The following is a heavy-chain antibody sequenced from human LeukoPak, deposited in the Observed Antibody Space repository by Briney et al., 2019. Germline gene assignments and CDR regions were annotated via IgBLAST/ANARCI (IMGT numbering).Heavy chain of an antibody. CDR1: GFTFSSYS. CDR3: ARDSYDYVWGSYRYTLFDY. Sequence: GGSLRLSCAASGFTFSSYSMNWVRQAPGKGLEWVSSISSSSYIYYADSVKGRFAISRDNAKNSLYLQMNSPRAEDTAVYYCARDSYDYVWGSYRYTLFDYWGQGTLVTVSS. V-gene: IGHV3-21*01. CDR2: ISSSSYI. J-gene: IGHJ4*02. D-gene: IGHD3-16*02.